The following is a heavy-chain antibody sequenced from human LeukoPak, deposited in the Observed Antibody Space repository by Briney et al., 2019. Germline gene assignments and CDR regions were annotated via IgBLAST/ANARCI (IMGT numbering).Heavy chain of an antibody. Sequence: ASVKVSCKASGYTFTGYYMHWVRQAPGQGLEWMGWINPNSGGTNYAQKFQGRVTMTRDTPISTAYMELSRLRSDDTAVYYCARDTYGDYPLDYWGQGTLVTVSS. CDR2: INPNSGGT. V-gene: IGHV1-2*02. CDR1: GYTFTGYY. J-gene: IGHJ4*02. D-gene: IGHD4-17*01. CDR3: ARDTYGDYPLDY.